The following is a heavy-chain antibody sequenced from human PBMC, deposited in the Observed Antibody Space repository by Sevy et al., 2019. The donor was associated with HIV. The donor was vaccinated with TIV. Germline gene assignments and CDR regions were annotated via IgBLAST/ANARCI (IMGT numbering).Heavy chain of an antibody. V-gene: IGHV3-33*01. J-gene: IGHJ6*02. Sequence: GGSLRLSCAASGFTFSSYGMHWVRQAPGKGLEWVALIWYDGINKYYADSVKGRFTISRDNSKNTLYLQMNSLRAEDKAVYYCARLCTGFIYYYYYGMDVWGQGTTVTVSS. CDR3: ARLCTGFIYYYYYGMDV. CDR1: GFTFSSYG. D-gene: IGHD2-2*01. CDR2: IWYDGINK.